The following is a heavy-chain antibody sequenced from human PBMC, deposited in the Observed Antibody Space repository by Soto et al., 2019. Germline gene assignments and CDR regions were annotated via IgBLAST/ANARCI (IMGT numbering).Heavy chain of an antibody. CDR3: ARLNAHFDWFRYYYYGMDV. CDR2: IYYSGST. Sequence: SETLSLTCTVSGGSISSGSYYWGWIRQPPGKGLEWIGSIYYSGSTYYNPSLKSRVTISVDTSKNQFSLKLSSVTAADTAVYYCARLNAHFDWFRYYYYGMDVWGQGTTVT. J-gene: IGHJ6*02. CDR1: GGSISSGSYY. D-gene: IGHD3-9*01. V-gene: IGHV4-39*01.